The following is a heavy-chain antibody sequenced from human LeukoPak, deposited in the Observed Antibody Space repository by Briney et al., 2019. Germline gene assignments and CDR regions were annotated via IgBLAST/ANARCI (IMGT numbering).Heavy chain of an antibody. Sequence: PSETLSLTCTVSGGSISSYYWSWIRQSPGKGLEWIGEIYHSGSTNYNPSLKSRVTISLDKSKNQFSLNLNSVTAADTAVYYCARTYYYYMDVWGKGTTVTVS. V-gene: IGHV4-59*12. CDR2: IYHSGST. CDR1: GGSISSYY. J-gene: IGHJ6*03. CDR3: ARTYYYYMDV.